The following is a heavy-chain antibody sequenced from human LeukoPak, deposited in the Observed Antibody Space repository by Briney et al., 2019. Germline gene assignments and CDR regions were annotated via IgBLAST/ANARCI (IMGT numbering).Heavy chain of an antibody. J-gene: IGHJ1*01. D-gene: IGHD6-19*01. CDR3: AKVAVAQRLLGYFQH. CDR1: GFTFSSYG. CDR2: ISYDGSNK. V-gene: IGHV3-30*18. Sequence: GGSLRLSCAASGFTFSSYGMHWVRQAPGKGLEWVAVISYDGSNKYYADSVKGRFTISRDNSKNTLYLQMNSLRAEDTAVYYCAKVAVAQRLLGYFQHWGQGTLVTVSS.